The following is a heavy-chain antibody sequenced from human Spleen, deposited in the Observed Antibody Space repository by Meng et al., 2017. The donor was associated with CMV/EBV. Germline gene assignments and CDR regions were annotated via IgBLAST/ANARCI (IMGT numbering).Heavy chain of an antibody. CDR3: AKSPGPHANY. CDR2: INNNGVNT. D-gene: IGHD1-7*01. Sequence: GGSLRLSCAASGFIFSNYAMNWVRQAPGKGLEWVSNINNNGVNTYYTDSVKGRFTISRDNSKNTLYLQMNSLRAEDTAVYYCAKSPGPHANYWGQGTTVTVSS. V-gene: IGHV3-23*01. CDR1: GFIFSNYA. J-gene: IGHJ6*02.